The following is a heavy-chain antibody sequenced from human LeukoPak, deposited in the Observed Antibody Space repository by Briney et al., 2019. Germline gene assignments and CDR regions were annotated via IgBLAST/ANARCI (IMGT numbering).Heavy chain of an antibody. CDR1: GGSISSYY. J-gene: IGHJ5*02. D-gene: IGHD3-10*01. CDR2: IYYSGST. V-gene: IGHV4-59*08. Sequence: SETLSLTCTVSGGSISSYYWSWIRQPPGKGLEWTGYIYYSGSTNYNPSLKSRVTISVDTSKNQFSLKLSSVTAADTAVYYCARTYYYGSGILTTFDPWGQGTLVTVSS. CDR3: ARTYYYGSGILTTFDP.